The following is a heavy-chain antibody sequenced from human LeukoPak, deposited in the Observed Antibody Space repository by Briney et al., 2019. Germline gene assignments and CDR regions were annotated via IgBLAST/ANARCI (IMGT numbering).Heavy chain of an antibody. V-gene: IGHV1-3*03. CDR1: GYTFTSYA. Sequence: ASVKVSCKASGYTFTSYAMHWVRQAPGQRLEWMGWINAGNGNTKYSQEFQGRVTITRDTSASTAYMELSSLRSEDTAVYYCARDGYSSKTHGVRFDYWAQGTLVTVSS. CDR2: INAGNGNT. CDR3: ARDGYSSKTHGVRFDY. D-gene: IGHD6-13*01. J-gene: IGHJ4*02.